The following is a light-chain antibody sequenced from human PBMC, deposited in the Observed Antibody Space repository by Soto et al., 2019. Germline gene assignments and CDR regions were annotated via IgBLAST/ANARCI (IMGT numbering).Light chain of an antibody. CDR1: QSVGRNY. CDR3: QQYAESPLT. CDR2: GAS. Sequence: EIVLTQSPGTLSVSPGERATLSCRASQSVGRNYLAWYQQKPGQAPRLLIYGASSRATGIPDRLSGSASGTDFTLTISRLEPEDFAVYYCQQYAESPLTFGGGTKVETK. J-gene: IGKJ4*01. V-gene: IGKV3-20*01.